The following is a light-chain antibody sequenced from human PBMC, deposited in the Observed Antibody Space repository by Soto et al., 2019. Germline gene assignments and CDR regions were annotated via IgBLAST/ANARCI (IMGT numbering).Light chain of an antibody. J-gene: IGKJ1*01. CDR2: AAS. Sequence: DIQLTQFPSTPSASVGVRVTITCRASQRLSNWLAWYQQKPGQAPKLLFYAASSLANGVAPRFSGSGSGTQFTLTISSLQPDDFATYFGQQYNGYPSTFGKGPKVHI. CDR3: QQYNGYPST. V-gene: IGKV1-5*03. CDR1: QRLSNW.